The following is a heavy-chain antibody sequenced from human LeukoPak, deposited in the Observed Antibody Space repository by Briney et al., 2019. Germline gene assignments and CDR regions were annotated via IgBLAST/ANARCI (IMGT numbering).Heavy chain of an antibody. CDR2: ISYDGSNK. D-gene: IGHD6-19*01. CDR1: GFTFSSYA. V-gene: IGHV3-30*04. Sequence: GRSLRLSCAASGFTFSSYAMHWVRQAPGKGLEWVAVISYDGSNKYYADSVKGRFTISRDNSKNTLYLQMNSLRAEDTAVYYCAKEPPVVGGWCDYWGQGTLVTVSS. J-gene: IGHJ4*02. CDR3: AKEPPVVGGWCDY.